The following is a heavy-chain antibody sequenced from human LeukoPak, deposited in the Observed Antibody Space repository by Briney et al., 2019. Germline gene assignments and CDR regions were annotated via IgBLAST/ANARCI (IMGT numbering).Heavy chain of an antibody. CDR3: ASSKGYCSGGSCSLDDY. CDR1: GGSFSGYY. Sequence: SETLSLTCAVYGGSFSGYYWSWIRQPPGKGLEWIGEINHSGSTNYNPSLKSRVTISVDTSKNQFSLKLSSVTAADTAVYYCASSKGYCSGGSCSLDDYWGQGTLVPSPQ. CDR2: INHSGST. J-gene: IGHJ4*02. D-gene: IGHD2-15*01. V-gene: IGHV4-34*01.